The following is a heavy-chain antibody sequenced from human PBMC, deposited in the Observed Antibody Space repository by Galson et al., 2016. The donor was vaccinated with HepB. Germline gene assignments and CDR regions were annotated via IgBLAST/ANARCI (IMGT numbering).Heavy chain of an antibody. Sequence: SETLSLTCDVHGGSISGYHWNWIRQPPGKGLEWLGEINDGGITSYSPSLESRVTVSVDLSKSQLSLNLVAVTAADTAVYYCARGRGRTWPTSDYRGQGVLVTVSS. CDR2: INDGGIT. CDR1: GGSISGYH. V-gene: IGHV4-34*01. J-gene: IGHJ4*02. CDR3: ARGRGRTWPTSDY. D-gene: IGHD2/OR15-2a*01.